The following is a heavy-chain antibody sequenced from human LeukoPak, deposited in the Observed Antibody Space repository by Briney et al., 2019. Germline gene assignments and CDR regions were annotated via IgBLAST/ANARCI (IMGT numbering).Heavy chain of an antibody. CDR1: GGSIAVNHYY. CDR2: GLYTGNT. J-gene: IGHJ4*02. V-gene: IGHV4-39*02. CDR3: AREHRSSKYFDS. Sequence: SETLSLTCSVSGGSIAVNHYYWGWIRQPPGKGLEWIGSGLYTGNTYSDPSLRSRVTISVDTSKNEFSLKMNSVTAADTAVYYCAREHRSSKYFDSWGQGALMIVSS. D-gene: IGHD6-6*01.